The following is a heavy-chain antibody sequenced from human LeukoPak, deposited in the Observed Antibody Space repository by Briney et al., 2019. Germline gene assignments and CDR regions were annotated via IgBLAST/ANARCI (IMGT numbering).Heavy chain of an antibody. Sequence: SETLSLTCTVSGGSISSYYWGWIRQPPGKGLEWIGSIYYSGSTYYNPSLKSRVTISVDTSKNQFSLKLSSVTAADTAVYYCARRGSYVWGAFDIWGQGTMVTVSS. CDR2: IYYSGST. CDR3: ARRGSYVWGAFDI. J-gene: IGHJ3*02. V-gene: IGHV4-39*01. CDR1: GGSISSYY. D-gene: IGHD3-16*01.